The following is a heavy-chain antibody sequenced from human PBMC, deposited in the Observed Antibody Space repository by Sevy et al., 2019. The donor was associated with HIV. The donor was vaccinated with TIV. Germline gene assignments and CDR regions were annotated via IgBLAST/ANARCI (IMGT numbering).Heavy chain of an antibody. CDR3: VRGLQTHCDRTACPLDH. J-gene: IGHJ5*02. CDR1: GFSFSGSD. V-gene: IGHV3-13*01. Sequence: GGSLRLSCAGYGFSFSGSDMHWVRQPTGKGLEWISSIGTVGDTFYADSLKGRFTISRENAKSSLYLEMSSLRAGDTALYYCVRGLQTHCDRTACPLDHWGQGTLVTVSS. CDR2: IGTVGDT. D-gene: IGHD2-21*01.